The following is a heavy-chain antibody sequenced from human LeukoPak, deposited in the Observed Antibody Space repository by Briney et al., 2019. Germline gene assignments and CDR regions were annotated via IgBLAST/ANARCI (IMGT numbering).Heavy chain of an antibody. D-gene: IGHD3-3*01. J-gene: IGHJ4*02. CDR3: VRSDLRGSGYYYFDY. V-gene: IGHV5-51*01. Sequence: GESLKISCKGSGYSFTSYWIGWVRQMPGKGLEWMGIIYPGDSDTRYSPSLQGQVTISADKSISTAYLQWSSLKASDTAMYYCVRSDLRGSGYYYFDYWGQGTLVTVSS. CDR2: IYPGDSDT. CDR1: GYSFTSYW.